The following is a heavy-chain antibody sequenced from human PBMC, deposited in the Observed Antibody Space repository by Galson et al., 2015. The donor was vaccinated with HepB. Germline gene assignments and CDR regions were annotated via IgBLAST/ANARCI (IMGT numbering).Heavy chain of an antibody. D-gene: IGHD3-22*01. J-gene: IGHJ2*01. CDR1: GYTLTELS. CDR3: ARGGGPDSSGFVLDWYFDL. Sequence: SVKVSCKVSGYTLTELSMHWVRQAPGQGLEWMGWINPNSGGTNYAQKFQGWVTMTRDTSISTAYMELSRLRSDDTAVYYCARGGGPDSSGFVLDWYFDLWGRGTLVTVSS. V-gene: IGHV1-2*04. CDR2: INPNSGGT.